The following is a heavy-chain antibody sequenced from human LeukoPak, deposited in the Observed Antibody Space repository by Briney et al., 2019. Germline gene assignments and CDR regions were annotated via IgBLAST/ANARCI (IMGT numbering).Heavy chain of an antibody. Sequence: SETLSLTCNVAGGSISSSTYYWGWIRQPPGKGLEWIGSMHYSGSTYYNPSLNSRVTISVDTSKNQFSLKLSSVTAADTAVYYCARSELLWFGGVKSGFDYWGQGTLVTVSS. CDR3: ARSELLWFGGVKSGFDY. CDR2: MHYSGST. J-gene: IGHJ4*02. D-gene: IGHD3-10*01. V-gene: IGHV4-39*07. CDR1: GGSISSSTYY.